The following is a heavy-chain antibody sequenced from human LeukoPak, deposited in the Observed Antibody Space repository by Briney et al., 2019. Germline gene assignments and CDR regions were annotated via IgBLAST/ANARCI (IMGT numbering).Heavy chain of an antibody. J-gene: IGHJ4*02. V-gene: IGHV3-23*01. CDR2: ISGSGGST. Sequence: PGGSLRLSCAASGFTFSSYAMSWVRQAPGKGLEWVSAISGSGGSTYYADSVKGRFTISRDNSKNTLYLQMNSLRAEETAVYYCAKGKKYYDILTGAFYYFDYWGQGTLVTVSS. D-gene: IGHD3-9*01. CDR3: AKGKKYYDILTGAFYYFDY. CDR1: GFTFSSYA.